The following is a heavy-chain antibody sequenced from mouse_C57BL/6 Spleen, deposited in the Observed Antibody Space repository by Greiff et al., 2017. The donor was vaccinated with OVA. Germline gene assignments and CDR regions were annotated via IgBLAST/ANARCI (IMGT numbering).Heavy chain of an antibody. D-gene: IGHD2-4*01. Sequence: EVKLVESGGGLVQPGGSLKLSCAASGFTFSDYGMAWVRQAPRKGPEWVAFISNLAYSIYYADTVTGRVTISGEDAKNTLYLEMSSLRSEDTAMYVCARHNEYDSYSYAMDYWGQGTSVTVSS. CDR2: ISNLAYSI. J-gene: IGHJ4*01. CDR3: ARHNEYDSYSYAMDY. V-gene: IGHV5-15*01. CDR1: GFTFSDYG.